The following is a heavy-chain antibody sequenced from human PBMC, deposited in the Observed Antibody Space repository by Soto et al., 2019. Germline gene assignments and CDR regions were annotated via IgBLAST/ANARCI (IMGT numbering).Heavy chain of an antibody. V-gene: IGHV4-39*01. CDR2: IYYGGNT. J-gene: IGHJ6*02. CDR1: GGSISSSNYY. CDR3: SRQDIAARAYCMDC. Sequence: PSETLSLTCSVSGGSISSSNYYWGWIRQPPGKGLEWIGGIYYGGNTYYNPSLKSRVTISVDTSKNQFSLKLSCETAADTAVYYCSRQDIAARAYCMDCSGQATTVTVSS. D-gene: IGHD6-6*01.